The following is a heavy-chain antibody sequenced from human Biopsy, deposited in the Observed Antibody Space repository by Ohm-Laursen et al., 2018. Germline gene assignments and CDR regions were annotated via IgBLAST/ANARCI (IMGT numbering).Heavy chain of an antibody. V-gene: IGHV3-72*01. J-gene: IGHJ4*02. CDR1: GSSFGEHY. CDR2: ARNKDNSYTI. Sequence: SLRLSCSASGSSFGEHYLDWVRQAPGKGLEWVGRARNKDNSYTIEYAASVMGRFTISRDDSQDSLYLQMNSLQTEDTAVYFCAKEGRLLGIPHTYYFDSWGQGTLVTVSS. D-gene: IGHD1-26*01. CDR3: AKEGRLLGIPHTYYFDS.